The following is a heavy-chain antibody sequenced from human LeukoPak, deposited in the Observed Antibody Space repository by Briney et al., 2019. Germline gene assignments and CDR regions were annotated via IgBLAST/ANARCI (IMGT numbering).Heavy chain of an antibody. CDR3: AKATRAYCGGDCDFDY. V-gene: IGHV3-23*01. CDR2: ISGSGGST. D-gene: IGHD2-21*02. Sequence: GGSPRLSCAASGFTFSNYAMSWVRQAPGKGLEWVSAISGSGGSTYYANSVKGRFTFSRDNSKNTLYLQMNSLRAEDTAVYYCAKATRAYCGGDCDFDYWGQGTLVTVSS. J-gene: IGHJ4*02. CDR1: GFTFSNYA.